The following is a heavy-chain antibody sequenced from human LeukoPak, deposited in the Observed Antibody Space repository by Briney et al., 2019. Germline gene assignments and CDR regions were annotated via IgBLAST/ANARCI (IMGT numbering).Heavy chain of an antibody. J-gene: IGHJ6*02. CDR2: INPNSGGT. D-gene: IGHD6-13*01. V-gene: IGHV1-2*02. CDR3: AKSTQQLVTYYYYGMDV. CDR1: GYTFTGYY. Sequence: ASVKVSCKASGYTFTGYYMHWVRQAPGQGLEWMGWINPNSGGTNYAQKFQGRVTMTRDTSISTAYMELSRLRSDDTAVYYCAKSTQQLVTYYYYGMDVWGRGTTVTVSS.